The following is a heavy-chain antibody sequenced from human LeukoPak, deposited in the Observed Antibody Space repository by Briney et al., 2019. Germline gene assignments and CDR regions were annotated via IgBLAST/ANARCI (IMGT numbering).Heavy chain of an antibody. CDR1: GFTFSNAW. V-gene: IGHV3-15*01. CDR3: TTGPYDYGSGTYYH. CDR2: IISKTDGGTT. D-gene: IGHD3-10*01. J-gene: IGHJ4*02. Sequence: GGSLRPSCAASGFTFSNAWMRWVRQAPGKGLEWVGRIISKTDGGTTEYAAPVKGRFTISRDDSKNTLYVQMNSLKTEDTAVYYCTTGPYDYGSGTYYHWGQGTLVTVSS.